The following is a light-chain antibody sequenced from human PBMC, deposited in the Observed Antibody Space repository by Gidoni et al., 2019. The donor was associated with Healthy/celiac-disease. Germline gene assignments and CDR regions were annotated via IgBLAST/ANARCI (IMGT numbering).Light chain of an antibody. CDR1: KLGDKY. J-gene: IGLJ2*01. V-gene: IGLV3-1*01. CDR3: QAWDSSTVV. Sequence: SYELTQPPPVSVSPGPTATITCAGDKLGDKYACWYQQKPGQSPVMVIYQASKRPAGIPERFSGSNSGNTATLTISGTQAMDEADYSCQAWDSSTVVFGGGTKLTVL. CDR2: QAS.